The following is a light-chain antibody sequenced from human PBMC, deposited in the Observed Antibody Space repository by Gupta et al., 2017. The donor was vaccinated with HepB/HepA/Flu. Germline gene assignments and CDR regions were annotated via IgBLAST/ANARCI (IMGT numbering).Light chain of an antibody. J-gene: IGLJ2*01. CDR3: CSFAGSNSVV. CDR2: KVN. CDR1: SSDIGTYNL. V-gene: IGLV2-23*02. Sequence: QSALTQPASVSGPPGQSITISCTGTSSDIGTYNLVSWYQQHPGKAPKLILYKVNERPSGVSNRFSGSKSGNTASLTISGLQAEDEADYYCCSFAGSNSVVFGGGTKLTVL.